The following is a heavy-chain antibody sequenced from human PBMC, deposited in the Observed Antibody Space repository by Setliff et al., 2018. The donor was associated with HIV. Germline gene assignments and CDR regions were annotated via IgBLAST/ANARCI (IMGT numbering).Heavy chain of an antibody. J-gene: IGHJ6*02. D-gene: IGHD3-3*01. CDR3: ARIFGDQGYYYGMDV. CDR2: IYYSGST. CDR1: GGSISSYY. Sequence: SETLSLTCTVSGGSISSYYWSWIRQPPGKGLEWIGYIYYSGSTNYNPSLKSRATISVDTSKNHFSLKLSSVIAADTAVYYCARIFGDQGYYYGMDVWGQGTTVTVSS. V-gene: IGHV4-59*01.